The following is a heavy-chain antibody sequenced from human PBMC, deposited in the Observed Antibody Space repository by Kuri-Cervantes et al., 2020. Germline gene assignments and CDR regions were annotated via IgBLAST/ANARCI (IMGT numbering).Heavy chain of an antibody. CDR2: INHSGST. D-gene: IGHD5-12*01. Sequence: SQTLSLTCAVYGGSFSGYYWSWIRQPPGKGLGWIGEINHSGSTNYNPSLKSRVTISVDTSKNQFSLNLSSVTAADTAVYYCARDPYHSGYDYPVDNWGQGTLVTVSS. J-gene: IGHJ4*02. V-gene: IGHV4-34*01. CDR1: GGSFSGYY. CDR3: ARDPYHSGYDYPVDN.